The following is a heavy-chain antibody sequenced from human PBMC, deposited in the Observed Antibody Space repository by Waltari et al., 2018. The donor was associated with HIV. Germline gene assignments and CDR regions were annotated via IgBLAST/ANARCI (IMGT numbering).Heavy chain of an antibody. CDR3: ARAPPHSGRGYGLDV. D-gene: IGHD3-10*01. Sequence: EVQLVESGGGLVQRGGSLRLSCAASGFTLRRYSLNWVRQAQAKGLEWVSYISSSSSTIYDADSVKGRFTISRDNAKNSLYLQMNSLRAEDTAVYYCARAPPHSGRGYGLDVWGQGTTVTVS. CDR1: GFTLRRYS. J-gene: IGHJ6*02. V-gene: IGHV3-48*01. CDR2: ISSSSSTI.